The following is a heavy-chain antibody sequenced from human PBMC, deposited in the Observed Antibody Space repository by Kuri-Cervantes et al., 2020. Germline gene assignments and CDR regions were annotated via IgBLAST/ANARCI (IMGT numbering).Heavy chain of an antibody. CDR1: GYTLTELS. CDR3: APGAYGSGSYHTHYYYGMDV. D-gene: IGHD3-10*01. V-gene: IGHV1-24*01. CDR2: FDPEDGET. Sequence: ASVKVSCKVSGYTLTELSMHWVRQAPGKGLEWMGGFDPEDGETIYAQKFQGRVTMTEDTSTDTAYMELSSLRSEDTAVYYCAPGAYGSGSYHTHYYYGMDVWGQGTTVTVSS. J-gene: IGHJ6*02.